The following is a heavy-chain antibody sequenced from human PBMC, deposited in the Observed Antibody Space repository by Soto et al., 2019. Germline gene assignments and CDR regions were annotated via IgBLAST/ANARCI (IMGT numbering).Heavy chain of an antibody. V-gene: IGHV4-59*01. CDR2: IYYSGST. CDR3: ARWLRPYHCAY. Sequence: QVQLQESGPGLVKPSETLSLTCTVSGGSISSYYWSWIRQPPGKGLELIGYIYYSGSTNYNPSLQRRGTISVDTSKNQSSLKLSSVSAGDRAGYYCARWLRPYHCAYWGQGTLVSVSS. D-gene: IGHD5-12*01. J-gene: IGHJ4*02. CDR1: GGSISSYY.